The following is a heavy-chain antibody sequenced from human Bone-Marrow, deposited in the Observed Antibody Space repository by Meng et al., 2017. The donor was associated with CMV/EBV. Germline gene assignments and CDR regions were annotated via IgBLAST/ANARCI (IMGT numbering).Heavy chain of an antibody. CDR1: GYSFASYC. CDR3: ARRYCSSTSCWIFDY. J-gene: IGHJ4*02. Sequence: GESLKISCKGSGYSFASYCIGWVRQMPGKGLEWMGIIYPGDSDTRYSPSFQGQVTISADKSISTTYLQWSSLKASDTAMYYCARRYCSSTSCWIFDYWGQGTLVTVSS. CDR2: IYPGDSDT. V-gene: IGHV5-51*01. D-gene: IGHD2-2*01.